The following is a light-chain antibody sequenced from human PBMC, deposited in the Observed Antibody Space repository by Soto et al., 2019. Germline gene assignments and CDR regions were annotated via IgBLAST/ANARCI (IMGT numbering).Light chain of an antibody. J-gene: IGLJ3*02. V-gene: IGLV2-14*01. Sequence: QSALTQPASVSGSPGQSITISCTGTSSDVGGYNHVSWYQHHPGKAPKLMIYEVSNRPSGVSNRFSGSKSGYTASLTISGLQAEDEADYYCQAWGTGGVFGGGTKLTVL. CDR3: QAWGTGGV. CDR2: EVS. CDR1: SSDVGGYNH.